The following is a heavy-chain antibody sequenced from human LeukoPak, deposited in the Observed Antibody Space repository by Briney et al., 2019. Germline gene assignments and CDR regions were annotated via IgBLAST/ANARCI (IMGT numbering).Heavy chain of an antibody. CDR1: GLTFTRYP. CDR2: ISGSDSTT. J-gene: IGHJ3*02. CDR3: AKDRLGGSFFPYNAFDI. Sequence: PGGPLRLSCAASGLTFTRYPMCWAPQAPGEGLEWVSTISGSDSTTHSTASVKGSFTISRDSSKNPLSLQMHKLRAEDTAVYYCAKDRLGGSFFPYNAFDIWGQGTIVSVST. D-gene: IGHD1-26*01. V-gene: IGHV3-23*01.